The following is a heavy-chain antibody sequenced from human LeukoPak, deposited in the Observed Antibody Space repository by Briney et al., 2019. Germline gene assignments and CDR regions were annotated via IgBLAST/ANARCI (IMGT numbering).Heavy chain of an antibody. D-gene: IGHD2-8*01. J-gene: IGHJ3*02. V-gene: IGHV4-59*02. CDR3: ARMLYDAFDI. Sequence: PSETLSLTCTVSGGSVTRYYWSWIRQPPGKGLEWIGYIYYSGSTNYNPSLKSRVTISVDASKNQPSLKLNSVTAADTAVYYCARMLYDAFDIWGQGTMVTVSS. CDR1: GGSVTRYY. CDR2: IYYSGST.